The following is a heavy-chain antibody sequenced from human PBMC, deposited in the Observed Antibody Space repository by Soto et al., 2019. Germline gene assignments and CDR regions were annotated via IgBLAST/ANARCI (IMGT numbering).Heavy chain of an antibody. D-gene: IGHD2-8*01. V-gene: IGHV4-31*02. J-gene: IGHJ3*02. Sequence: QVQLQESGPGLAKPSQTVSLTCTVSGASLNSGEYYWTWIRQVPGKDLEWIGHIFNTGSIFSTPSFRSRVRMSLDTSDNDFSRNLESVTAADTAVYYCARGLGSDGNGHFPASFDIWGHGTLVTVSA. CDR2: IFNTGSI. CDR3: ARGLGSDGNGHFPASFDI. CDR1: GASLNSGEYY.